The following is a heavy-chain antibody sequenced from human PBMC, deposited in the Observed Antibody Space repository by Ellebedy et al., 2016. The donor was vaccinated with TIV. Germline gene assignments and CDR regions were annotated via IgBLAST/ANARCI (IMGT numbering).Heavy chain of an antibody. CDR1: GLTFSSHA. D-gene: IGHD6-19*01. V-gene: IGHV3-23*01. CDR3: ARDLDKSSGWYGGAAY. CDR2: ISGSGDST. Sequence: PGGSLRLSCAASGLTFSSHAMTWVRQAPGKGLEWVSVISGSGDSTYYADSVKGRFTISRDNSMTTLYLEMNSLRAEDTAVYYCARDLDKSSGWYGGAAYWGQGTLVTVSS. J-gene: IGHJ4*02.